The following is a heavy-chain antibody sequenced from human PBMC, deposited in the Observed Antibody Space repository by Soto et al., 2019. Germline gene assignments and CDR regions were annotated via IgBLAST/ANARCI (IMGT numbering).Heavy chain of an antibody. CDR2: ISGSGGST. V-gene: IGHV3-23*01. J-gene: IGHJ3*02. CDR3: AKDQFTMILDGGAFDI. Sequence: GGSLRLSCAASGFTFSSYAMSWVRQAPGKGLEWVSAISGSGGSTYYADSVKGRFTISRDNSKNTLYLQMNSLRAEDTAVYYCAKDQFTMILDGGAFDIWGQGTMVTVSS. D-gene: IGHD3-22*01. CDR1: GFTFSSYA.